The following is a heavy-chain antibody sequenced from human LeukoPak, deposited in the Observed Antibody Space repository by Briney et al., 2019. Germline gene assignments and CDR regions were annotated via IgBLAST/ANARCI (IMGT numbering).Heavy chain of an antibody. V-gene: IGHV1-2*02. CDR3: ARDMVAYCGGDCPGAFDF. J-gene: IGHJ3*01. D-gene: IGHD2-21*01. CDR2: INPNSGGT. CDR1: GYTFIDYY. Sequence: GASVKVSCKASGYTFIDYYIHWVRQAPGQGLEWMGWINPNSGGTHYAQKFQGSVSMTRGRSIKTAYMELSRLTPDDTAVYYCARDMVAYCGGDCPGAFDFWGQGTGVTVSS.